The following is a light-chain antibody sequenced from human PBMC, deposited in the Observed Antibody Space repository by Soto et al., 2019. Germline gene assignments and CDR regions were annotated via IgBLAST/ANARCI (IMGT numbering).Light chain of an antibody. J-gene: IGLJ1*01. CDR3: QSYDSSLSVYV. Sequence: QSVLTQPPSVSGAPGQRVTISCTGSSSNIGAGYDVHWYQQLPGTAPKLLIYGNSNRPSGVPDRFSGSKSGTSASLAITGFQAEDEADYDCQSYDSSLSVYVFGTGTKLTVL. V-gene: IGLV1-40*01. CDR1: SSNIGAGYD. CDR2: GNS.